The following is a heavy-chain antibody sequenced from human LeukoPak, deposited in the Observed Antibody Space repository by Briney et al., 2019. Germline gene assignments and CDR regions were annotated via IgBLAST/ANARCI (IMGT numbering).Heavy chain of an antibody. D-gene: IGHD3-3*01. CDR3: ARDPDDFWSGYYRYFDY. CDR2: ISAYNGNT. V-gene: IGHV1-18*01. Sequence: ASVKVSCKASGYTFTSYGISWVRQAPGQGLEWMGWISAYNGNTTHAQKLQGRVTMTTDTSTSTAYMELRSLRSDDTAVYYCARDPDDFWSGYYRYFDYWGQGTLVTVSS. CDR1: GYTFTSYG. J-gene: IGHJ4*02.